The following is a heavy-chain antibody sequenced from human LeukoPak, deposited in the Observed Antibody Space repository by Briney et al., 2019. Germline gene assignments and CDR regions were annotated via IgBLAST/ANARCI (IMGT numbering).Heavy chain of an antibody. D-gene: IGHD4-17*01. CDR1: GYTFTGYY. CDR2: INPSSGGT. J-gene: IGHJ1*01. V-gene: IGHV1-2*06. CDR3: ARGRTTVTNDFQH. Sequence: ASVKVSCKTSGYTFTGYYMHWVRQAPGQGLEWMGRINPSSGGTNYAQKFQGRVTMTRDTSISTAYMELSRLTSDDTAAYYCARGRTTVTNDFQHWGQGTLVTVSS.